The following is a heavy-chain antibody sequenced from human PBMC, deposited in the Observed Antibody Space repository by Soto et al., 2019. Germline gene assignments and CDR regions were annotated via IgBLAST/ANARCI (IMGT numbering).Heavy chain of an antibody. CDR2: LSAHNGNT. CDR3: SRGRYGDY. D-gene: IGHD1-1*01. V-gene: IGHV1-18*01. Sequence: QVHLVQSGAEVKKPGASVKVSCKGSGYTFTSYGITWVRQAPGQGLEWMGWLSAHNGNTNYAQKFQGRVTVTRDTSTSAAYMGLRSLRSDDTAVYYCSRGRYGDYWGQGALVNVSS. J-gene: IGHJ4*02. CDR1: GYTFTSYG.